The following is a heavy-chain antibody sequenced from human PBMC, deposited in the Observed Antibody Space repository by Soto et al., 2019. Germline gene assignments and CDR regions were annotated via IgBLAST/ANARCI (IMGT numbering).Heavy chain of an antibody. CDR1: GYTFSNHG. Sequence: QVQLVQSGPEVKKPGASVKVSCKASGYTFSNHGISWVRQAPGQGLEWMGWISPYNGNTNYTQKLQGRVTMTTDTPTSTAYMELTSLRSDDTAMYYCARRGLEPDYGGQGTLVTVSS. V-gene: IGHV1-18*01. CDR3: ARRGLEPDY. CDR2: ISPYNGNT. J-gene: IGHJ4*02.